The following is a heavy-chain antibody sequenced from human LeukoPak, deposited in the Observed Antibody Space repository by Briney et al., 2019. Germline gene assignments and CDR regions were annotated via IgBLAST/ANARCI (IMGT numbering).Heavy chain of an antibody. J-gene: IGHJ4*01. CDR3: AKELPGAGLFDS. Sequence: SETLSLTCTVSGASISAYYWNWIRQPAGKGLEWIGHFYARGNSNYNPSLKSRVTMSVDTSKSHFPLKLRSVTAADSAVYYCAKELPGAGLFDSWGLGALVTVSS. V-gene: IGHV4-4*07. CDR2: FYARGNS. CDR1: GASISAYY. D-gene: IGHD2-21*02.